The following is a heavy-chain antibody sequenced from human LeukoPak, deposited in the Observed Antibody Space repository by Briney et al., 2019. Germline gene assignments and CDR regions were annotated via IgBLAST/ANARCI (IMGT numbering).Heavy chain of an antibody. Sequence: SETLSLTCTVSGGSISSYYWGWIRQPPGKGLEWIGYIYYSGSTNYNPSLKSRVTISVDTSKNQFSLKLSSVTAADTAVYYCARSDYGDYYFDYWGQGTLVTVSS. CDR2: IYYSGST. CDR3: ARSDYGDYYFDY. V-gene: IGHV4-59*01. J-gene: IGHJ4*02. CDR1: GGSISSYY. D-gene: IGHD4-17*01.